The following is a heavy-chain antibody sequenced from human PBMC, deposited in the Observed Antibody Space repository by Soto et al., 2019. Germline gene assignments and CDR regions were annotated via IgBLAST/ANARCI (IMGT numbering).Heavy chain of an antibody. J-gene: IGHJ4*01. CDR2: ISGDSGNT. CDR3: ARDGVAAGNINFDY. D-gene: IGHD6-19*01. CDR1: GYMFTKSA. V-gene: IGHV1-3*01. Sequence: ASVKVSCKASGYMFTKSAMHWVRQAPGQRLEWMGWISGDSGNTKYSPKLQDRVTITRDTSASAAYMELSSLRSEDTALYYCARDGVAAGNINFDYWGQGTLVTVSS.